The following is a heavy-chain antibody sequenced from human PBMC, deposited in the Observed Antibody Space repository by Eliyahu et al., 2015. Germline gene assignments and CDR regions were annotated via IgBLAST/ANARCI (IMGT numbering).Heavy chain of an antibody. Sequence: QLQLQESGPGLVKPSETLSLXCXVSGGSIXSSSXYWGWXRQPPGXGLEWIGSXYYSGSTYYNPSLKSRVTISVDTSKNQFSLKLSSVTAADTAVYYCARLSNLRTGLFAFDIWGQGTMVTVSS. D-gene: IGHD3-9*01. CDR3: ARLSNLRTGLFAFDI. J-gene: IGHJ3*02. CDR2: XYYSGST. V-gene: IGHV4-39*01. CDR1: GGSIXSSSXY.